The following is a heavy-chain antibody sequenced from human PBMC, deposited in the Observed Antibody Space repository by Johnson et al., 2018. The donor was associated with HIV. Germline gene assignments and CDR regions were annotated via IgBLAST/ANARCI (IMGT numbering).Heavy chain of an antibody. CDR2: IGTAGDT. V-gene: IGHV3-13*01. D-gene: IGHD2-2*01. CDR3: ARDEVDDGAFDV. CDR1: GFTFSSYD. J-gene: IGHJ3*01. Sequence: VQLVESGGGLVQPGRSLRLSCAVSGFTFSSYDMHWVRQGTGKGLEWVSDIGTAGDTYYPGSVKGRFTISRENAKNTLYLQMNSLRVEDAAIYYCARDEVDDGAFDVWGQGTMVTVSS.